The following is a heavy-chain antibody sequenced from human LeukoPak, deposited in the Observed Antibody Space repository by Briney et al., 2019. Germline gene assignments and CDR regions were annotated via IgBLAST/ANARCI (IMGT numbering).Heavy chain of an antibody. CDR1: GGSISTYY. D-gene: IGHD3-3*01. V-gene: IGHV4-59*12. CDR2: IYHSGST. Sequence: SETLSLTCTVSGGSISTYYWNWIRQPPGKGLEWIGYIYHSGSTNYNPSLQSRVTISVDTSKNQFSLNLNSVTAADTAVYYCARANRFLEWLLIKNWFDPWGQGTLVTVSS. J-gene: IGHJ5*02. CDR3: ARANRFLEWLLIKNWFDP.